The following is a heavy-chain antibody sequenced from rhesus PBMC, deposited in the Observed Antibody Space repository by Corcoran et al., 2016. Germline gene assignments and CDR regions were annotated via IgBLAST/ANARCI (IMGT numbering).Heavy chain of an antibody. D-gene: IGHD6-31*01. CDR2: IHRKSEST. CDR1: GGTISSGYCY. CDR3: ARGKIAAAGFDY. Sequence: QVQLQESGPGVVKPSETLSLTCAVSGGTISSGYCYWSWIRQPPGKGLEWSGGIHRKSESTTYNPSLKSRVTISKDTSKNQFSLKLSSVTAADTAVYYCARGKIAAAGFDYWGQGVLVTVSS. J-gene: IGHJ4*01. V-gene: IGHV4S12*01.